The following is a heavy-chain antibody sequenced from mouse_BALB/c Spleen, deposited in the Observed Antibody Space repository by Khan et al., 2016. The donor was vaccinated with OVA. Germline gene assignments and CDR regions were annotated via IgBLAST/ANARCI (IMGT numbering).Heavy chain of an antibody. D-gene: IGHD2-3*01. J-gene: IGHJ4*01. CDR1: GYSITSDYA. CDR2: ISYSGST. Sequence: EVQLQESGPGLVKPSQSLSLTCTVTGYSITSDYAWNWIRQFPGNKLEWMGYISYSGSTSYNPSLKSRISITRDTSKNQFFLQLNSVTTEDTATYYCARDGYRYNYAMDYWGQGTAVTVSS. V-gene: IGHV3-2*02. CDR3: ARDGYRYNYAMDY.